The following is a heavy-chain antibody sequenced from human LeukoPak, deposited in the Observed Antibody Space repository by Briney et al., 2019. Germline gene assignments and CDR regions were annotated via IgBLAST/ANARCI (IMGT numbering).Heavy chain of an antibody. J-gene: IGHJ4*02. CDR1: GYTFASHY. CDR3: ARKDSYNSGGLDH. D-gene: IGHD6-19*01. CDR2: INPSGGSP. V-gene: IGHV1-46*01. Sequence: ASVKVSCKASGYTFASHYMHWVRQAPGQGLEWMGVINPSGGSPTYAQKFQGRVNMTRDTSTSTFYMELSSLRSEDTAMYYCARKDSYNSGGLDHWGQGALVTVPS.